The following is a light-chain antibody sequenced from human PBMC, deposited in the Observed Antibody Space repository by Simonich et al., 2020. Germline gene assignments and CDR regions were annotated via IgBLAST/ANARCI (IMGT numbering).Light chain of an antibody. Sequence: DIVMTQSPDSLAVSLVERATINCKSRQSVLYSSTNNTYLALYQHKPGKPTNLLIYWASTRESGVPDRFSCSGSGTDFTLTISSLQAEDVAVYYCQQYYSTPPAFGQGTKLEIK. CDR3: QQYYSTPPA. CDR2: WAS. J-gene: IGKJ2*01. V-gene: IGKV4-1*01. CDR1: QSVLYSSTNNTY.